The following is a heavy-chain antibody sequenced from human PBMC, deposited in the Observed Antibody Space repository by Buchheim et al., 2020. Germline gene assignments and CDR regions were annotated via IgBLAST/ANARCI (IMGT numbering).Heavy chain of an antibody. CDR3: AKDQLCVGSSCYHYYYGMDV. J-gene: IGHJ6*02. Sequence: EVQLLESGGGLVQPGGSLRLSCAASGFTFSTYAMSWVRQAPGKGLEWVSSISGSGDSTFYADSVKGRFTISRDNSKNTLYLQMNSLRAEDTAVYSCAKDQLCVGSSCYHYYYGMDVWGQGTT. V-gene: IGHV3-23*01. CDR2: ISGSGDST. CDR1: GFTFSTYA. D-gene: IGHD2-15*01.